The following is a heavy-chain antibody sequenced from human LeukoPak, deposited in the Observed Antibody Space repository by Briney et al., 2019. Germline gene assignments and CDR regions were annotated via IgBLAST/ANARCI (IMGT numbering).Heavy chain of an antibody. V-gene: IGHV3-64D*06. CDR1: GFTFSRYA. D-gene: IGHD3-10*01. Sequence: GGSLRLSCSASGFTFSRYAMHWVRQAPGKGLEYVSGISNDGGSTYYADSVKGRFTISRDNSKNTLYLQMSSLRAEDTAVYYCVKSGSYYNEPYYFDYWGQGTLVTVSS. CDR3: VKSGSYYNEPYYFDY. CDR2: ISNDGGST. J-gene: IGHJ4*02.